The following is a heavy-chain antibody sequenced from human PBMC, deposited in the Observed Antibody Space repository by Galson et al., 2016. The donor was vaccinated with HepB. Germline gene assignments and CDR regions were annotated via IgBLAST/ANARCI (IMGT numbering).Heavy chain of an antibody. CDR1: GYTFSTFG. D-gene: IGHD1-26*01. CDR2: SSTYNGNT. CDR3: AREGKGTTSPFDN. J-gene: IGHJ4*02. V-gene: IGHV1-18*01. Sequence: SVKVSCKASGYTFSTFGISWVRQAPGQGLEWVGWSSTYNGNTNYAQKFQGRVTLTTDTSTSTVYMEMGSLRADDTAVYYCAREGKGTTSPFDNWGQGTLVTVSS.